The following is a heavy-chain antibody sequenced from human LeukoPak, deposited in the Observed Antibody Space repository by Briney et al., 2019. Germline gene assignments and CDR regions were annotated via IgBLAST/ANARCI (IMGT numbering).Heavy chain of an antibody. D-gene: IGHD6-19*01. Sequence: GGSLTLSCAPSGLPFSSYWMHWVRQAAGKGLGWVSRINSVGSSTIYAGSVKGRLTISRDNAKNTLYLQMNSLRAEDTAVYYCARSYSSGWYNYWGQGTLVTVSS. CDR1: GLPFSSYW. CDR2: INSVGSST. CDR3: ARSYSSGWYNY. J-gene: IGHJ4*02. V-gene: IGHV3-74*01.